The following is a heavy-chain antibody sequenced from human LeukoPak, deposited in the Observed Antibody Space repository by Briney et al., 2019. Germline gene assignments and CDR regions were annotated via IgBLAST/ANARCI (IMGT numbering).Heavy chain of an antibody. D-gene: IGHD4-17*01. CDR3: ARDPRYGDYVGAYYYYYYYMDV. CDR2: INPNSGGT. CDR1: GYTFTGYY. Sequence: ASVKVSCKASGYTFTGYYMHWVRQAPGQGLEWMGWINPNSGGTNYAQKFQGRVTMTRDTSISTAYMELSRLRSDDTAVYYCARDPRYGDYVGAYYYYYYYMDVWGKGTTVTISS. J-gene: IGHJ6*03. V-gene: IGHV1-2*02.